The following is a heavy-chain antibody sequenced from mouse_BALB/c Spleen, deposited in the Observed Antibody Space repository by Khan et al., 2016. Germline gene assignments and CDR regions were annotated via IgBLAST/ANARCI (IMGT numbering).Heavy chain of an antibody. J-gene: IGHJ3*01. CDR2: KNTNTGEP. CDR3: ERYGPGTWFAY. Sequence: LVESGPELKKPGETVKISCKAAGYTFTNYGMTWVKQAPGKGLKWMGWKNTNTGEPTYAEDFKGRLAFSLETSANTAYLQINNLKNEDTAIYFCERYGPGTWFAYWGQGTLVTVSA. D-gene: IGHD1-1*02. V-gene: IGHV9-3*02. CDR1: GYTFTNYG.